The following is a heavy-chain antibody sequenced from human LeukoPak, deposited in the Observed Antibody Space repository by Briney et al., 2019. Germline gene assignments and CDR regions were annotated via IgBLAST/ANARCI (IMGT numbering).Heavy chain of an antibody. J-gene: IGHJ2*01. CDR1: GYNFTTYW. CDR3: ARRTLTTVTKDWYFDL. Sequence: GESLKISCKGSGYNFTTYWIAWVRQMPGKGLEWMGIINPGDSDFRYSPSFQGQVTISADKSISTAYLQWSSLKASDTAMYYCARRTLTTVTKDWYFDLWGRGTLVTVSS. V-gene: IGHV5-51*01. CDR2: INPGDSDF. D-gene: IGHD4-17*01.